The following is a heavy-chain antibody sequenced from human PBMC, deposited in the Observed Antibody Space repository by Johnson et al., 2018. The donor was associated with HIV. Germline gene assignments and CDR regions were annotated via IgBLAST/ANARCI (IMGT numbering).Heavy chain of an antibody. CDR2: ISYDGSNK. CDR1: GFTFSSYA. V-gene: IGHV3-30*18. J-gene: IGHJ3*02. D-gene: IGHD6-13*01. Sequence: QVQLVESGGGVVQPGRSLRLSCAASGFTFSSYAMSWVRQAPGKGLEWVAVISYDGSNKYYADSVKGRFTISRDNSKNTLYLQMNSLRAEDTAVYYCAKARAAAGTSDAFDIWGQGTMVTVSS. CDR3: AKARAAAGTSDAFDI.